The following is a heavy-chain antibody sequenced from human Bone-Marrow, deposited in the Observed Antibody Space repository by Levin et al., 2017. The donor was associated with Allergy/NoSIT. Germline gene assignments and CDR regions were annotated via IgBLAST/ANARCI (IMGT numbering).Heavy chain of an antibody. CDR3: ARTVGSGACSGGSCSNWFDP. D-gene: IGHD2-15*01. Sequence: KPGGSLRLSCAASGFRFSDNYMTWIRQAPGKGLEWVSYINRRGDDANYADSVKGRFTVSRDNAKNSLSLQMNSLRVEDTAVYYCARTVGSGACSGGSCSNWFDPWGQGTLVTVSS. V-gene: IGHV3-11*03. CDR2: INRRGDDA. J-gene: IGHJ5*02. CDR1: GFRFSDNY.